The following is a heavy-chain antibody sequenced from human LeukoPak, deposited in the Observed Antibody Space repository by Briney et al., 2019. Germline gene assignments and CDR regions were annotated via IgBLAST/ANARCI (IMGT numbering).Heavy chain of an antibody. CDR2: IHHSRGT. J-gene: IGHJ4*02. V-gene: IGHV4-38-2*01. Sequence: SETLSLSCAVSGYSISSSCSWGWIRQPREKGLEWIGSIHHSRGTDYNPSLKSRVTISVDKSKNQFSLKLSCVTAADTAVYYSARRKRTYDSSGYPSDCWGQAPLVTVS. D-gene: IGHD3-22*01. CDR3: ARRKRTYDSSGYPSDC. CDR1: GYSISSSCS.